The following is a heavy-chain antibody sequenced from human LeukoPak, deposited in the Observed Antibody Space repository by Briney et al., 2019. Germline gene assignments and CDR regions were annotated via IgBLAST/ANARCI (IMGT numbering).Heavy chain of an antibody. CDR3: ASTPVLKFGVVYYYMDV. D-gene: IGHD3-3*01. Sequence: SVKVSCKASGGTFSSYTISWVRQAPGQGLEWMGRIIPILGIANYAQKFQGRVTITADKSTSTAYMELSSLRSEDTAAYYCASTPVLKFGVVYYYMDVWGKGTTVTVSS. CDR1: GGTFSSYT. V-gene: IGHV1-69*02. J-gene: IGHJ6*03. CDR2: IIPILGIA.